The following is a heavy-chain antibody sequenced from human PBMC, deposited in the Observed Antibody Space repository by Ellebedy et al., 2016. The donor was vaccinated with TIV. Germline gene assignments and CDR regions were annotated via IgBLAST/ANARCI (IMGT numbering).Heavy chain of an antibody. Sequence: PGGSLRLSCAASGFTFSRYIITWVRQAQGKGLEWVADITGTGIMTYSADSVKGRFTVSRDNSNETLFLQMKNLRAEDTAIYYCANIVSVKDSWGQGTLVTVSS. CDR2: ITGTGIMT. V-gene: IGHV3-23*05. J-gene: IGHJ5*01. CDR1: GFTFSRYI. D-gene: IGHD5/OR15-5a*01. CDR3: ANIVSVKDS.